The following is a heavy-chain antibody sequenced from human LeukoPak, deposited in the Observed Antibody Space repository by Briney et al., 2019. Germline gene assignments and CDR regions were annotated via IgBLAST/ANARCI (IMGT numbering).Heavy chain of an antibody. D-gene: IGHD2-2*01. CDR2: SYYSGST. CDR3: ARDQGYCSSTSCYRWQLNYYGMDV. J-gene: IGHJ6*02. CDR1: GGSISSGGYY. V-gene: IGHV4-31*03. Sequence: SQTLSLTCTVSGGSISSGGYYWSWIRQHPGKGLEWIGYSYYSGSTYYNPSLKSRVTISVDTSKNQFSLKLSSVTAADTAVYYCARDQGYCSSTSCYRWQLNYYGMDVWGQGTTVTVSS.